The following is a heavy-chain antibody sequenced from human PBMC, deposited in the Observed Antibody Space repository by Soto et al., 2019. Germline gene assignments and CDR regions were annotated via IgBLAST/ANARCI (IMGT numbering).Heavy chain of an antibody. V-gene: IGHV3-30-3*01. CDR3: VSHISPPP. D-gene: IGHD2-21*01. J-gene: IGHJ4*02. CDR2: ISYDGSNK. Sequence: VQLVESGGGVVQPGRSLRLSCAASGFIFSSYAMHWVRQAPGKGLEWVAVISYDGSNKYYADSVKGRFTISRDNSKNTLYLQMNSLRAEDTAVYYCVSHISPPPWGQGTLVTVSS. CDR1: GFIFSSYA.